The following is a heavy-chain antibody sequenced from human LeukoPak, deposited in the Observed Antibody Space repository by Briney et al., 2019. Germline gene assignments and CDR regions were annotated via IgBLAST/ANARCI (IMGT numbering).Heavy chain of an antibody. V-gene: IGHV4-59*01. CDR1: GGSISSYY. CDR2: IYYSGST. Sequence: SETLSLTCTVSGGSISSYYWSWIRQPPGKGLEWIGYIYYSGSTNYNPSLKSRVTISVDTSKNQFSLKLSSVTAADTAVYYCAREPAAGRRAFDIWGQGTMVTVSS. D-gene: IGHD6-13*01. J-gene: IGHJ3*02. CDR3: AREPAAGRRAFDI.